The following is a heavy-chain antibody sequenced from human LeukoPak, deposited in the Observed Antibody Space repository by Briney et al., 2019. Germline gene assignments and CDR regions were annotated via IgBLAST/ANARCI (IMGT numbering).Heavy chain of an antibody. J-gene: IGHJ4*02. Sequence: GGSLRLSCAASGFPFSSYGTHWVRQAPGKGLEWVALIWYDGSYKYYADSVKGRFTISRDNSKNTLYLQMNSLRADDTAVYYCARDLDWGKAADYWGQGTLVIVSS. V-gene: IGHV3-33*01. CDR2: IWYDGSYK. D-gene: IGHD3-16*01. CDR1: GFPFSSYG. CDR3: ARDLDWGKAADY.